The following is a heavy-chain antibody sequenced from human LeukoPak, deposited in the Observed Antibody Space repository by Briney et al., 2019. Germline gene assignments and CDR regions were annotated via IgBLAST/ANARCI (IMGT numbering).Heavy chain of an antibody. CDR1: GYSISSGYY. J-gene: IGHJ4*02. CDR3: AREAGYYDILTGWY. D-gene: IGHD3-9*01. Sequence: SETLSLTCTVSGYSISSGYYWGWIRQPPGKGLEWIGSIYHSGSTYYNPSLKSRVAISVDTSKNQFSPKLSSVTAADTAVYYCAREAGYYDILTGWYWGQGTLVTVSS. CDR2: IYHSGST. V-gene: IGHV4-38-2*02.